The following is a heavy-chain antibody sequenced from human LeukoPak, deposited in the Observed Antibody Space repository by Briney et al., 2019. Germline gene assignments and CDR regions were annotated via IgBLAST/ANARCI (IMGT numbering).Heavy chain of an antibody. D-gene: IGHD2-15*01. J-gene: IGHJ4*02. Sequence: GGSLRLSCAASGFTFSSYAMHWVRQAPGKGLEWVAVISYDGSNKYYADSVKGRLTISRDNSKNTLYLRMNSLRAEDTAVHYCARASLGYCSGGSCYPGFDFDYWGQGTLVTVSS. CDR2: ISYDGSNK. CDR1: GFTFSSYA. V-gene: IGHV3-30*04. CDR3: ARASLGYCSGGSCYPGFDFDY.